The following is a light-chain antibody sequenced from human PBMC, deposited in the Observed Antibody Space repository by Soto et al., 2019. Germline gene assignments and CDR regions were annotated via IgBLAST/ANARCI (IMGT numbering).Light chain of an antibody. CDR2: GNS. Sequence: QSVLTQPPSVSGAPGQRVTISCTGSSSNIGAGYDVHWYQQLPGTAPKLLIYGNSNRPSGVPDRFSGSKSGTSASLAIPGLQAEDEADYYCQSYDSSLSGSEVVFGGGTKLTVL. CDR1: SSNIGAGYD. J-gene: IGLJ2*01. V-gene: IGLV1-40*01. CDR3: QSYDSSLSGSEVV.